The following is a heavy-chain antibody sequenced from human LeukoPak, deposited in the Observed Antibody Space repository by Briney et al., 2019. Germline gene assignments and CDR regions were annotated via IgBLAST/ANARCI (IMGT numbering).Heavy chain of an antibody. CDR3: ARHGLYQDYGY. J-gene: IGHJ4*02. CDR1: GGYISSCTSF. D-gene: IGHD3-16*01. Sequence: SETLSLTCTVSGGYISSCTSFWAWIRQPPGKGLEWIGNVYYSGNTHYNPSLKSRVTISLDTSKSQFSLRLTSVTAADTAVYFCARHGLYQDYGYWGQGILVAVSS. V-gene: IGHV4-39*01. CDR2: VYYSGNT.